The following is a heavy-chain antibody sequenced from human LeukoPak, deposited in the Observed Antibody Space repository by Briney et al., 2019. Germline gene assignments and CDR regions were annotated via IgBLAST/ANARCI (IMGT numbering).Heavy chain of an antibody. D-gene: IGHD6-13*01. Sequence: LGGSLRLSCAASGFTFSSYGMHWVRQAPGKGLEWVAVIWYDGSNKYYADSVKGRFTISRDNSKNTLYLQMNSLRAEDTAVYYCVREEAAAGSFDYWGQGTLVTVSS. CDR3: VREEAAAGSFDY. V-gene: IGHV3-33*01. J-gene: IGHJ4*02. CDR1: GFTFSSYG. CDR2: IWYDGSNK.